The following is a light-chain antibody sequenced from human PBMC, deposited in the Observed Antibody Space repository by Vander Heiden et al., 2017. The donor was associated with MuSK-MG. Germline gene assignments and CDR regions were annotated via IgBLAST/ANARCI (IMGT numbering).Light chain of an antibody. J-gene: IGLJ2*01. Sequence: QSALTQPASVSGSPGQSITISCTGTSSDVGSYNLVSWYQQHPGKAPNLMIHEVSKRPSGVSNRFSGSKSGTAASLTISGLQAEDEADYYCCSYAGSSTVVFGGGTKLTVL. CDR1: SSDVGSYNL. CDR3: CSYAGSSTVV. V-gene: IGLV2-23*02. CDR2: EVS.